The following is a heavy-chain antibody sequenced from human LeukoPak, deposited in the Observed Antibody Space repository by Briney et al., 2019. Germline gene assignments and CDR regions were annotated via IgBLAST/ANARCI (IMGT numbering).Heavy chain of an antibody. Sequence: GGSLRLSCTFSGFTFTDFWMKWVRQAPGKGLEWVASINNDGSGKYSVDSVRVRVTISRDNAKNSLHLQINSLTVEDTAIYYCVRDDGDVWGQGTTVTVSS. CDR1: GFTFTDFW. V-gene: IGHV3-7*03. CDR3: VRDDGDV. J-gene: IGHJ6*02. CDR2: INNDGSGK.